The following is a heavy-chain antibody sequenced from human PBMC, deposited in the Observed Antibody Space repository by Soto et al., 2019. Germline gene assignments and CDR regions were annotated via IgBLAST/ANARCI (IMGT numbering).Heavy chain of an antibody. V-gene: IGHV1-2*04. D-gene: IGHD2-2*01. CDR2: INPNSGGT. Sequence: ASVKVSCKASGYTFTGYYMRWVRQAPGQGLEWMGWINPNSGGTNYAQKFQGWVTMTRDTSISTAYMELSRLRSDDTAVYYCARLVVVPAAKEYNWFDPWGQGTLVTVSS. CDR3: ARLVVVPAAKEYNWFDP. CDR1: GYTFTGYY. J-gene: IGHJ5*02.